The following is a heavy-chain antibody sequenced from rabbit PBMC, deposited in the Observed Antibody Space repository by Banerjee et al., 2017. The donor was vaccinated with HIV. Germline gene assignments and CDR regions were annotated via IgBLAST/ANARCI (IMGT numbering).Heavy chain of an antibody. D-gene: IGHD3-3*01. CDR3: ARDLTGAVGWNFDL. V-gene: IGHV1S40*01. J-gene: IGHJ4*01. CDR2: INSFTGRP. Sequence: VRQAPGKGLEWIASINSFTGRPVYATWAKGRFTVSKASWTTVTLQMTSLTAADTASYFCARDLTGAVGWNFDLWGQGTLVTVS.